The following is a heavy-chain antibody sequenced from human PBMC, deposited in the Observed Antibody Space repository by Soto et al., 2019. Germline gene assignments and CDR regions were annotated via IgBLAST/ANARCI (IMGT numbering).Heavy chain of an antibody. CDR3: ARLYGGAFVI. Sequence: SETLSLTCTVSGGSIRSYYWSWIRQPPGKGLEWIGYIYYSGSTNYNPSLKSRVTISVDTSKNQFSLKLSSVTAADSAVYYCARLYGGAFVIWVQWTMVTVSS. V-gene: IGHV4-59*08. CDR2: IYYSGST. CDR1: GGSIRSYY. D-gene: IGHD4-17*01. J-gene: IGHJ3*02.